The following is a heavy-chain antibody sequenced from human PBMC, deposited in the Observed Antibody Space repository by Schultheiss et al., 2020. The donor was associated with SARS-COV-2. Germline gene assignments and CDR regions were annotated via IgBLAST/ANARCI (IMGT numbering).Heavy chain of an antibody. CDR2: ISWNSGSI. CDR3: AKAMGGGYSYGLDYYYGMDV. D-gene: IGHD5-18*01. V-gene: IGHV3-9*01. Sequence: GGSLRLSCAASGFTFSSYAMHWVRQAPGKGLEWVSGISWNSGSIGYADSVKGRFTISRDNAKNSLYLQMNSLRAEDTALYYCAKAMGGGYSYGLDYYYGMDVWGQGTTVTVSS. CDR1: GFTFSSYA. J-gene: IGHJ6*02.